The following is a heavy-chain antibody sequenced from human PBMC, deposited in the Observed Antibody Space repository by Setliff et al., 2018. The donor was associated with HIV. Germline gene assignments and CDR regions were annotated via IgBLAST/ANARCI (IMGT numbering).Heavy chain of an antibody. CDR1: TESLTSYD. V-gene: IGHV4-34*01. Sequence: SETLSLTCAVYTESLTSYDWAWIRQSPKKGLEWIGEIDESVSMIYNPSLPSLVTMSVDTAKNQYSLKVRSLTAADTGLYYCARVKSIKTTLVRLWPRFDLWGQGTQVTVSS. CDR3: ARVKSIKTTLVRLWPRFDL. D-gene: IGHD3-10*01. J-gene: IGHJ5*02. CDR2: IDESVSM.